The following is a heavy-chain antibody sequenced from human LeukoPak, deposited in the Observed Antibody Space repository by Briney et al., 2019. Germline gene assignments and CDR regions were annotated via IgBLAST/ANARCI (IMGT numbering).Heavy chain of an antibody. V-gene: IGHV3-30*03. Sequence: PGGSLRLSCAAPGFTFSSYGMHWVRQAPGKGLEWVAVISYDGSNKYYADSVKGRFTISRDNSKNTLYLQMNSLRAEDTAVYYCAREDYRSGAGYSGYFDYWGQGTLVTVSS. CDR1: GFTFSSYG. D-gene: IGHD4-11*01. CDR3: AREDYRSGAGYSGYFDY. J-gene: IGHJ4*02. CDR2: ISYDGSNK.